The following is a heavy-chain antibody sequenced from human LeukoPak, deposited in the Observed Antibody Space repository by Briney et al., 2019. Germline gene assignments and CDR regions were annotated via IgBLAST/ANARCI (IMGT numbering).Heavy chain of an antibody. CDR1: GFTFSGYA. CDR2: ISTSGGST. V-gene: IGHV3-23*01. D-gene: IGHD3-10*01. Sequence: PGGSLRLSCAASGFTFSGYAMNWVRQAPGKGLEWVSTISTSGGSTYYADSVKGRFTISRDNSKNTLYLQMNSLRAEDTAVYYCARAHYGSGSYGLDYWGQGTLVTVSS. J-gene: IGHJ4*02. CDR3: ARAHYGSGSYGLDY.